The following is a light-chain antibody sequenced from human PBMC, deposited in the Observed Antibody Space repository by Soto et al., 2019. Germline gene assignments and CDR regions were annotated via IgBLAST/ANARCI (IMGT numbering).Light chain of an antibody. CDR2: AAS. CDR1: QGISSY. CDR3: QQYYSYPYT. Sequence: AIRMTQSPSSFSASTGDSVTITCRASQGISSYLAWYQQKPGKAPKLLIYAASTSQSGVPSRFSGSGSGTDFTLTISCLQSEDFATYYCQQYYSYPYTFGQGTKLEIK. V-gene: IGKV1-8*01. J-gene: IGKJ2*01.